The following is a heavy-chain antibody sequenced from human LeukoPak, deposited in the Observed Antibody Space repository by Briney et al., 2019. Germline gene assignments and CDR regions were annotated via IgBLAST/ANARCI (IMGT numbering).Heavy chain of an antibody. CDR2: IGTAGDT. J-gene: IGHJ6*02. CDR1: GFTFSSYD. D-gene: IGHD2-15*01. Sequence: GGSLRLSCAASGFTFSSYDMHWVRQPTGKGLEWVSAIGTAGDTYYPGSVKGRFTISRENAKNSLYLQMNSLRAGDTAVYYCARNFRGDCSGGSCYTSYYYGMDVWGQGTTVTVSS. V-gene: IGHV3-13*01. CDR3: ARNFRGDCSGGSCYTSYYYGMDV.